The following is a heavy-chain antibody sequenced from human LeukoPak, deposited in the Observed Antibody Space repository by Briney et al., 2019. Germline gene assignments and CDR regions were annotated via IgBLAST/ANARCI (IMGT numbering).Heavy chain of an antibody. Sequence: SETLSLTCTVSGGSISSYYWSWIRQPPGNGLEWIGYIYYSGSTNYNPSLKSRVTISVDTSKNQFSLKLSSVTAADTAVYYCASRGLYGGIDYWGQGTLVTVSS. V-gene: IGHV4-59*08. CDR3: ASRGLYGGIDY. D-gene: IGHD2-15*01. J-gene: IGHJ4*02. CDR1: GGSISSYY. CDR2: IYYSGST.